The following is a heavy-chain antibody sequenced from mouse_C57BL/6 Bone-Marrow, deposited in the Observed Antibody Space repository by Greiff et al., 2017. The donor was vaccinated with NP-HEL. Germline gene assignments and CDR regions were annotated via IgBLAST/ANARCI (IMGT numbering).Heavy chain of an antibody. J-gene: IGHJ2*01. D-gene: IGHD2-3*01. CDR3: TRGEDDPYLDY. Sequence: EVKLVESGEGLVKPGGSLKLSCAASGFTFSSYAMSWVRQTPEKRLEWVAYISSGGDYIYYADTVKGRFTISRDNARNTLYLQMSSLKSEDTAMYYCTRGEDDPYLDYWGQGTTLTVSS. CDR1: GFTFSSYA. CDR2: ISSGGDYI. V-gene: IGHV5-9-1*02.